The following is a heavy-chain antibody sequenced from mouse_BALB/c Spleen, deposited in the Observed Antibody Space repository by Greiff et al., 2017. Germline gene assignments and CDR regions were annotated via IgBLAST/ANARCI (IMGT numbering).Heavy chain of an antibody. CDR1: GFTFSSYY. J-gene: IGHJ4*01. V-gene: IGHV5-6-2*01. Sequence: EVKLMESGGGLVKLGGSLKLSCAASGFTFSSYYMSWVRQTPEKRLELVAAINSNGGSTYYPDTVKGRFTISRDNAKNTLYLQMSSLKSEDTALYYCARQWRYYAMDYWGQGTSVTVSS. CDR3: ARQWRYYAMDY. CDR2: INSNGGST.